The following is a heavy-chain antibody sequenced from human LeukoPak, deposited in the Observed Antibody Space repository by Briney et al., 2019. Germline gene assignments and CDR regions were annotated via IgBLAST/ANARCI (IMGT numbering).Heavy chain of an antibody. D-gene: IGHD5-24*01. J-gene: IGHJ3*02. CDR3: SRVGDGLNDAFDI. CDR2: INPNTGGT. V-gene: IGHV1-2*06. Sequence: ASVKVSCKASGYTFTGYYMNWVRQAPGQGLEWLGRINPNTGGTNFAQSFQGRVTMTRDTSITTAYMDWSRLRSDDTAVYYCSRVGDGLNDAFDIWGQGTMVTVSS. CDR1: GYTFTGYY.